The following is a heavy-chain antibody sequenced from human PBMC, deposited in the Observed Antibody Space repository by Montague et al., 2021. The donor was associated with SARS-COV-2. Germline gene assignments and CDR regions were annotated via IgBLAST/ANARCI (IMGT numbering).Heavy chain of an antibody. D-gene: IGHD3-9*01. CDR2: IYHSGST. CDR3: ARMYYHILPGYYYLDY. J-gene: IGHJ4*02. V-gene: IGHV4-4*02. CDR1: GGSSKW. Sequence: SETLSLTCAVSGGSSKWWSWFRQPPGQGLEWIGEIYHSGSTNYNPSLKTRVTISVDKSKNQSSLKLSSVTAADTAVYYCARMYYHILPGYYYLDYWGQGTLVTVSS.